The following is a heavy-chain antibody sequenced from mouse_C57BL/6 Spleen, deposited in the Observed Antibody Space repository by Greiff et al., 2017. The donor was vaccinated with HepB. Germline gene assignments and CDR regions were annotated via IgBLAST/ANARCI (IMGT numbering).Heavy chain of an antibody. Sequence: LVESGAELARPGASVKLSCKASGYTFTSYGISWVKQRPGQGLEWIGEIYPRSGNTYSNEKFKGKATLTADKSSSTSYIALSSLTSEDSAVYFCAKDYYSSYGFAYWGQGTLVTVSA. CDR2: IYPRSGNT. CDR3: AKDYYSSYGFAY. CDR1: GYTFTSYG. D-gene: IGHD2-5*01. J-gene: IGHJ3*01. V-gene: IGHV1-81*01.